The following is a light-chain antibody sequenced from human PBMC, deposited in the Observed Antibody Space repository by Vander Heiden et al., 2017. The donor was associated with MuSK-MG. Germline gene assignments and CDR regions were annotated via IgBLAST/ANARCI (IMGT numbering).Light chain of an antibody. CDR1: QGISNY. Sequence: DIQMSQSPSSLSASVGDRVTITCRASQGISNYLAWYQQKPGKVPKLLIYAASTLQSGIPSRFSGSGSGTDFTLTISSLQPEDVATYYCQKYNSALGTFGHGTKVDIK. CDR3: QKYNSALGT. CDR2: AAS. V-gene: IGKV1-27*01. J-gene: IGKJ3*01.